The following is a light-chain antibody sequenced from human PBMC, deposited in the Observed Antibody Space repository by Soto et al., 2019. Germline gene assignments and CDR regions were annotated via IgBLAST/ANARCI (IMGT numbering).Light chain of an antibody. J-gene: IGKJ4*01. CDR3: QQYNNWPRAT. V-gene: IGKV3-15*01. CDR1: QSINSN. CDR2: RAS. Sequence: ILMTQSPATLSVSPGEIATLSCRASQSINSNLAWYQQKPGQAPRLLMFRASIRATGFPARFSGSGSGTEFNITISSMQSEDSAIYYCQQYNNWPRATFGGGTKVEIK.